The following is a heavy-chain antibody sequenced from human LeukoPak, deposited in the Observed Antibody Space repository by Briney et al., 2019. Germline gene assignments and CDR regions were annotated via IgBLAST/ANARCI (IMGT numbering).Heavy chain of an antibody. CDR1: GGTFSSYA. D-gene: IGHD2-15*01. CDR2: IIPIFGTA. V-gene: IGHV1-69*13. J-gene: IGHJ6*02. CDR3: ARGGYCSGGSCLGPRYYYGMDV. Sequence: SVKVSCKASGGTFSSYAISWVRRAPGQGLEWMGGIIPIFGTANYAQKFQGRVTITADESTSTAYMELSSLRSEDTAVYYCARGGYCSGGSCLGPRYYYGMDVWGQGTTVTVSS.